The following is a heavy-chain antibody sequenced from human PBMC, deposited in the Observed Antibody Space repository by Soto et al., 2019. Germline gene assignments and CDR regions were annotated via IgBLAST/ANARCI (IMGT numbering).Heavy chain of an antibody. CDR3: ARVSPDTPAAGKVKNNYYYYGMDV. Sequence: SETLSLTCTVSGGSISSYYWSWIRQPPGKGLEWIGYIYYSGSTNYNPSLKSRVTISVDTSKNQFSLKLSSVTAADTAVYYCARVSPDTPAAGKVKNNYYYYGMDVWGQGTTVTVSS. CDR2: IYYSGST. CDR1: GGSISSYY. D-gene: IGHD6-13*01. V-gene: IGHV4-59*01. J-gene: IGHJ6*02.